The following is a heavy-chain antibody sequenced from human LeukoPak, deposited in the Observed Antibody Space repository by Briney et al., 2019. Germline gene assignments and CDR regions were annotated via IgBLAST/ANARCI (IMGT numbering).Heavy chain of an antibody. CDR1: GFTFSSYS. D-gene: IGHD3-10*01. CDR3: ARDSDGSGGYGGY. V-gene: IGHV3-21*01. Sequence: GGSLRLSCAASGFTFSSYSMNWVRQAPGKGLEWVSSISSSSSYIYYADSVKGRFTISRDNAKNSLYLQMNSLRAEDTAVYYCARDSDGSGGYGGYWGQGTLVTVSS. J-gene: IGHJ4*02. CDR2: ISSSSSYI.